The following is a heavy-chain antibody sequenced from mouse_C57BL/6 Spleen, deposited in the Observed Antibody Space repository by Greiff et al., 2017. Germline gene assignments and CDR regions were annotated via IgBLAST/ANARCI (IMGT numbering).Heavy chain of an antibody. V-gene: IGHV1-59*01. CDR2: IDPSDSYT. CDR1: GYTFTSYW. CDR3: ARSGTEAMDY. D-gene: IGHD4-1*01. J-gene: IGHJ4*01. Sequence: QVQLQQPGAELVRPGTSVKLSCKASGYTFTSYWMHWVKQRPGQGLEWIGVIDPSDSYTNYNQKFKGKATLTVDTPSSTAYMQLSSLTSEDSAVYYCARSGTEAMDYWGQGTSATVSS.